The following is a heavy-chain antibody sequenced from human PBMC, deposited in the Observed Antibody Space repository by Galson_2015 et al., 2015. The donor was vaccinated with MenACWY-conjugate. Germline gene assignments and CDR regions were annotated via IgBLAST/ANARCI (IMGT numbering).Heavy chain of an antibody. CDR2: ISPGDSET. D-gene: IGHD1-26*01. CDR3: ARHPPGGRGMDV. J-gene: IGHJ6*02. V-gene: IGHV5-51*01. Sequence: SGAEVKKPGESLKISCKGSGYSFTNYWIAWVRQLPGKGLEWMGLISPGDSETRYSPAFQGQVTISADKSISTAYVQWDSLQASDTAMYYCARHPPGGRGMDVWGQGTTVTVSS. CDR1: GYSFTNYW.